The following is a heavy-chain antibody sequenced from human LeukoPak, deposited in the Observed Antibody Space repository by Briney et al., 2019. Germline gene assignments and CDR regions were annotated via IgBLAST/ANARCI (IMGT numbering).Heavy chain of an antibody. V-gene: IGHV5-51*01. CDR3: ARPLQDGDYEVDY. D-gene: IGHD4-17*01. Sequence: GESLKISCKGSGYSFTSYWIGWVRQMPGKGLEWMGIIYPGDSDTRYSPSFQGQVTISADKSISNAYLQWSSLKASDTAMYYRARPLQDGDYEVDYWGQGTLVTVSS. CDR2: IYPGDSDT. CDR1: GYSFTSYW. J-gene: IGHJ4*02.